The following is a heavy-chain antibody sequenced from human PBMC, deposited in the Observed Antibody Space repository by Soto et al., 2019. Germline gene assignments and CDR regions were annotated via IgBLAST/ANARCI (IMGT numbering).Heavy chain of an antibody. Sequence: ASVKVSCKASGGTFSSYAISWVRQAPGQGLEWIGGIIPIFGTANYAQKFQGRVTITADESTSTAYMELSSLRSEDTAVYYCQLGVGYCSGGSCYPDAFDIWGQGTMVTVSS. J-gene: IGHJ3*02. CDR2: IIPIFGTA. V-gene: IGHV1-69*13. CDR3: QLGVGYCSGGSCYPDAFDI. CDR1: GGTFSSYA. D-gene: IGHD2-15*01.